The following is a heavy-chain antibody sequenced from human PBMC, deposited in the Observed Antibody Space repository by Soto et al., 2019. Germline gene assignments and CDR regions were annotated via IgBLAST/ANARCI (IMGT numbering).Heavy chain of an antibody. D-gene: IGHD3-3*01. J-gene: IGHJ6*02. CDR3: ASGSTYYDFWSGYFAPNYYYYGMDV. V-gene: IGHV1-8*01. CDR2: INPNSGNT. CDR1: GYTFTSYD. Sequence: SVKVSCKASGYTFTSYDVNWVRQATGQGLEWMGWINPNSGNTGYAQKFQGRVTMTRNTSISTAYMELSSLRSEDTAAYYCASGSTYYDFWSGYFAPNYYYYGMDVWGQGTTVTVSS.